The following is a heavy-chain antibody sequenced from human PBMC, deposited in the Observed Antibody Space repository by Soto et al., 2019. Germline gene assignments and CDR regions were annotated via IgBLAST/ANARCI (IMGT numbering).Heavy chain of an antibody. J-gene: IGHJ4*02. CDR2: INLSGGT. V-gene: IGHV4-34*01. CDR1: GGSFSGYS. Sequence: VQLHQWGAGLLKPSEPLSLTCGVSGGSFSGYSWSWIRQPPGKGLEWIGEINLSGGTNHTPVLKSRVNMSVDTCKNQFYLKLSSVTAADTAIYYCARGRRATGVGYWGQGTLVTVSS. D-gene: IGHD5-12*01. CDR3: ARGRRATGVGY.